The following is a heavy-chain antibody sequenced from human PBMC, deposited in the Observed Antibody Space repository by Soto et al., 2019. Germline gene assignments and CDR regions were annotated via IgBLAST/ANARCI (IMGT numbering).Heavy chain of an antibody. V-gene: IGHV4-4*02. Sequence: QVQLQESGTGLVEPSGTLSLTCNVYDGSINNGDWCSWVRQPPGKGLEWIGEVSHNGNTNYNASLKSRVTVSVDKSRNQFSLRLTSVTPADTAVYYCATRGIVGPIYWGQGTLVTVSS. CDR3: ATRGIVGPIY. J-gene: IGHJ4*02. D-gene: IGHD1-26*01. CDR2: VSHNGNT. CDR1: DGSINNGDW.